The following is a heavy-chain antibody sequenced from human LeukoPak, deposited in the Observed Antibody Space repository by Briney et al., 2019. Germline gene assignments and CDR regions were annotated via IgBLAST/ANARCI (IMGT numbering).Heavy chain of an antibody. CDR3: ARGQKYRNGYTVTELGSGYFDY. D-gene: IGHD5-18*01. CDR1: GFTVRGNS. CDR2: FYGGVNT. Sequence: GGPLRPPFTALGFTVRGNSISWARQAPGKGLEWVCFFYGGVNTNYSDSVKGRFTISRDNSKNTLYLQMNSLRADDTAVYYCARGQKYRNGYTVTELGSGYFDYWGQGTLVTVSS. V-gene: IGHV3-53*01. J-gene: IGHJ4*02.